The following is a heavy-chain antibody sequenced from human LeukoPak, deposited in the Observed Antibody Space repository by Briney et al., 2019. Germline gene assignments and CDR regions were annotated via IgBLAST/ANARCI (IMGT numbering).Heavy chain of an antibody. CDR3: SRSLDY. CDR1: GFPFSGYW. J-gene: IGHJ4*02. Sequence: GGSLRLSCAAAGFPFSGYWMDWVRQAPGKGMEWVANINQDGSTQYYAASVKGRFTISRDNAKSSLYLQMNILRAEDTAVYYCSRSLDYLGQGALVTVSS. CDR2: INQDGSTQ. V-gene: IGHV3-7*01.